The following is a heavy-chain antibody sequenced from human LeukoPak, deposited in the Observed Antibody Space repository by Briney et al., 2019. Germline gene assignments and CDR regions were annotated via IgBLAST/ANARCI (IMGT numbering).Heavy chain of an antibody. Sequence: PGGSMRLSCAASGFTFSSYSMNWVRQAPGKGLEWVSSISSSGSYIYYADSVKGRFTISRDNAKNSLYLQMNSLRAEDTAVYYCASVGGLYLFDPWGQGTLVTVSS. CDR3: ASVGGLYLFDP. V-gene: IGHV3-21*01. CDR2: ISSSGSYI. CDR1: GFTFSSYS. D-gene: IGHD3-16*01. J-gene: IGHJ5*02.